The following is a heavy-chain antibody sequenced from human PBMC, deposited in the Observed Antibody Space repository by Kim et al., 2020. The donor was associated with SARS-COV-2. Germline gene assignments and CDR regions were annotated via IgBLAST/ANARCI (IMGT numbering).Heavy chain of an antibody. D-gene: IGHD2-15*01. CDR1: GFTFGDYA. J-gene: IGHJ4*02. Sequence: GGSLRLSCTASGFTFGDYAMSWVRQAPGKGLEWVGFIRSKAYGGTTEYAACVKGRFTISRDDTKSIAYQQMNSLKTEDTAVYYCTRDIVVVVAARGYFDYWGQGTLVTVSS. CDR2: IRSKAYGGTT. CDR3: TRDIVVVVAARGYFDY. V-gene: IGHV3-49*04.